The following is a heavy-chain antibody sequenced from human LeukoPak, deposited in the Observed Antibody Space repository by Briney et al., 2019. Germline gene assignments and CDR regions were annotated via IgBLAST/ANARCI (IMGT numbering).Heavy chain of an antibody. CDR2: IYSGGFT. V-gene: IGHV3-53*01. Sequence: GGSLRLSCAASGFTVTNNYMNWVRQAPGKGLEWVSIIYSGGFTYYADSVKGRFTISRDNSKNTLYLQMNSLRAEDTAVYYCAKDRREYCSSTSCYLLDQWGQGTLVTVSS. D-gene: IGHD2-2*01. J-gene: IGHJ4*02. CDR3: AKDRREYCSSTSCYLLDQ. CDR1: GFTVTNNY.